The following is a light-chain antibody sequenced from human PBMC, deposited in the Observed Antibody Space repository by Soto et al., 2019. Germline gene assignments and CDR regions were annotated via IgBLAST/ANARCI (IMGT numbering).Light chain of an antibody. CDR1: SSDVGGYNY. V-gene: IGLV2-8*01. Sequence: QSALTQPPSASGSPGQSVTISCTGTSSDVGGYNYVSWYQQHPGKAPKLMIYEVSKRPSGVPDRFSGSKSGNTASLTVSGLQAEDEADYYCSSYAGSFYVVGTGTQLTVL. J-gene: IGLJ1*01. CDR3: SSYAGSFYV. CDR2: EVS.